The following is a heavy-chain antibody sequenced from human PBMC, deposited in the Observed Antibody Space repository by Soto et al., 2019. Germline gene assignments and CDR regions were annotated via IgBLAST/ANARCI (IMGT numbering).Heavy chain of an antibody. CDR2: IYFTGTT. Sequence: AETLGLTCTFSGDSISITNYHWGWIRQPPGKGLEWMGTIYFTGTTYDNPSLKSRVAISVDTSRNQFSLRLSSVTAADTAVYYCARRNSGERFDYWGHGSMVTVSS. V-gene: IGHV4-39*01. CDR1: GDSISITNYH. J-gene: IGHJ4*01. D-gene: IGHD1-26*01. CDR3: ARRNSGERFDY.